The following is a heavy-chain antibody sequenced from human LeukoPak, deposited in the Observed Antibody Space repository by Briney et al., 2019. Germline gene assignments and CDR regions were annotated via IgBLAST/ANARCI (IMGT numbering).Heavy chain of an antibody. Sequence: ASVKVSCKASGYTFTSYAMHWVRQAPGQRLGRRGWINAGNGNTKYSQKFQGRVTITRDTSASTAYMELSSLRSEDTAVYYCARRLLWFGETRDYYYYGMDVWGQGTTVTVSS. CDR3: ARRLLWFGETRDYYYYGMDV. J-gene: IGHJ6*02. V-gene: IGHV1-3*01. D-gene: IGHD3-10*01. CDR2: INAGNGNT. CDR1: GYTFTSYA.